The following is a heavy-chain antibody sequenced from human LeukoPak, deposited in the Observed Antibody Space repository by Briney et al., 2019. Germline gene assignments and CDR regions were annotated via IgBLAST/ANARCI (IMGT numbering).Heavy chain of an antibody. CDR2: ISYDGSNK. CDR3: AKGFDPMISFGGVIVEGDWFDP. D-gene: IGHD3-16*02. CDR1: GFTFSSYG. V-gene: IGHV3-30*18. J-gene: IGHJ5*02. Sequence: PGRSLRLSCAASGFTFSSYGMHWVRQAPGKGLEWVAVISYDGSNKYYADSVKGRFTISRDNSKNTLYLQMNSLRAEDTAVYYCAKGFDPMISFGGVIVEGDWFDPWGQGTLVTVSS.